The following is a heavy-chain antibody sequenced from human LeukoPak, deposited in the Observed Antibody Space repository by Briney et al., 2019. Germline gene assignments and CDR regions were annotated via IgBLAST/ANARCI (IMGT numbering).Heavy chain of an antibody. D-gene: IGHD2/OR15-2a*01. CDR1: ESTFSKFW. J-gene: IGHJ6*02. CDR3: ARGNYYGMDV. Sequence: EGSLRLSCAASESTFSKFWMHWVRQAPGKGLVWVSGINRDGSTTTYADSVKGRFTVSRDNAKNTLYLQMDSLRAEDTAVYYCARGNYYGMDVWGQGTTVTVSS. V-gene: IGHV3-74*03. CDR2: INRDGSTT.